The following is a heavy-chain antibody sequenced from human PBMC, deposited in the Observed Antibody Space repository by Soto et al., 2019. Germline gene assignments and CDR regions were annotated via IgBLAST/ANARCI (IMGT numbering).Heavy chain of an antibody. J-gene: IGHJ4*02. Sequence: ASVKXSXXAXGXTXTSXXMHXXXXSPGQRLEWMGWINAGNGNTKYSQKFQGRVTITRDTSASTAYMELSSLRSEDTAVYYCARGITLPTPLDYWGQGTLVTVSS. D-gene: IGHD1-20*01. V-gene: IGHV1-3*01. CDR2: INAGNGNT. CDR1: GXTXTSXX. CDR3: ARGITLPTPLDY.